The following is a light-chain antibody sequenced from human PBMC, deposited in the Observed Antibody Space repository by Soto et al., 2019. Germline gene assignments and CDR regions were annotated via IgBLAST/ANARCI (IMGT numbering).Light chain of an antibody. CDR1: QSVSSNY. CDR3: QQYGSSGT. CDR2: GAS. V-gene: IGKV3-20*01. J-gene: IGKJ1*01. Sequence: ESVFTQSPRTLSLTPGERATLSCRASQSVSSNYLAWYQQKPGQAPRLLIYGASTRATGIPARFSGSGSGTDFTLTISRLEPEDFAVYYCQQYGSSGTFAQRAKVDI.